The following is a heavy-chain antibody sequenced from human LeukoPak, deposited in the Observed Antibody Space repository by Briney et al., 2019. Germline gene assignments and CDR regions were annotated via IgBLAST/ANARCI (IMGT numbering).Heavy chain of an antibody. CDR3: AILLPPFLAATGSRRGYNWFDP. V-gene: IGHV4-4*02. Sequence: SETLSLTCAVSGGSISSSNWWSWVRQPPGKGLEWIGEIYHSGSTNYNPSLKSRVTIKLSSVTAADTAVYYCAILLPPFLAATGSRRGYNWFDPWGQGTLVTVSS. J-gene: IGHJ5*02. CDR1: GGSISSSNW. D-gene: IGHD6-13*01. CDR2: IYHSGST.